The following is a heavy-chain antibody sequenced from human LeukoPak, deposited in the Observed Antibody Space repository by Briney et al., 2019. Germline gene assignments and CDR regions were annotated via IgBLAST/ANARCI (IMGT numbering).Heavy chain of an antibody. Sequence: QPGGSLRLSCAASGFSFTDYYLAWVRQAPGKALEWVGRSRDKGHKYSTEYAASVKGRFTISRDVSTNSLHLQMNSLKTEDTAMYYCARATYYFNSNGFYRYYFDYWGQGILVTVSS. CDR3: ARATYYFNSNGFYRYYFDY. J-gene: IGHJ4*02. CDR1: GFSFTDYY. V-gene: IGHV3-72*01. CDR2: SRDKGHKYST. D-gene: IGHD3-22*01.